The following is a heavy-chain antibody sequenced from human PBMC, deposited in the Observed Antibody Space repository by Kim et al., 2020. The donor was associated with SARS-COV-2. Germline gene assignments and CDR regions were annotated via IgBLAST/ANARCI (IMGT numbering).Heavy chain of an antibody. J-gene: IGHJ4*02. D-gene: IGHD3-10*01. CDR1: GYTFTSYA. CDR2: INAGNGNT. V-gene: IGHV1-3*01. CDR3: ARPGRWLQSGVEY. Sequence: ASVKVSCKASGYTFTSYAMHWVRQAPGQRLEWMGWINAGNGNTKYSQKFQGRVTITRDTSASTAYMELSSLRSEDTAVYYCARPGRWLQSGVEYWGQGTLVTVSS.